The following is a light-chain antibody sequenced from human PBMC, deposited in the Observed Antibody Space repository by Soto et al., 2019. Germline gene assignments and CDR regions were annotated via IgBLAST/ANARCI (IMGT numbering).Light chain of an antibody. CDR2: RNT. J-gene: IGLJ3*02. CDR1: NIGSKN. V-gene: IGLV3-9*01. CDR3: QVWDSSTGV. Sequence: SYELTQPVSVSVALGQTARITCGGDNIGSKNVHWYQQKPGQAPVLVIYRNTNRPSGIPEPFSGSSSGNTATLTISRAQAGDEADYYCQVWDSSTGVFGGGTKLTVL.